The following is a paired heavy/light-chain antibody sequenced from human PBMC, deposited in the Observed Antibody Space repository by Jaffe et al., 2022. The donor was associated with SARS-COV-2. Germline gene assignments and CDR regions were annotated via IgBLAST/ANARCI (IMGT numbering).Heavy chain of an antibody. CDR1: GFTFSNYW. CDR2: IQENGNEK. Sequence: EVQLVESGGGLVQPGGSLRLACAASGFTFSNYWMSWVRQAPGKGLEWVAKIQENGNEKKYVDSLKGRFTISRDNTKNSLYLQMNSLRGDDTAVYYCVRYSAYHFDYWGQGTLVTVSS. D-gene: IGHD5-12*01. J-gene: IGHJ4*02. V-gene: IGHV3-7*01. CDR3: VRYSAYHFDY.
Light chain of an antibody. V-gene: IGLV2-14*01. J-gene: IGLJ1*01. Sequence: QSALTQPASVSGSPGQSIAISCPGTSSDVGGYRYVSWYQQHPGKAPKLLIYEVSNRPSGVPDRFSGSKSGNTASLTISGLQAEDEADYYCSSYTSSGTYVFGSGTVVTVL. CDR2: EVS. CDR3: SSYTSSGTYV. CDR1: SSDVGGYRY.